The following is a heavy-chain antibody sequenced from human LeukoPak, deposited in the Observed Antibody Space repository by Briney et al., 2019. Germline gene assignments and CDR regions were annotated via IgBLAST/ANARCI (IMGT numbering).Heavy chain of an antibody. Sequence: SQTLSLTCTVSGGSISSGGYYWSWIRHHPGKGLEWIGYIYYSGSTYYNPSLKSRVTISVDTSKNQFSLKLSSVTAADTAVYYCARSPIVPAAIDGMDVWGKGTTVTVSS. CDR1: GGSISSGGYY. CDR3: ARSPIVPAAIDGMDV. V-gene: IGHV4-31*03. D-gene: IGHD2-2*01. CDR2: IYYSGST. J-gene: IGHJ6*04.